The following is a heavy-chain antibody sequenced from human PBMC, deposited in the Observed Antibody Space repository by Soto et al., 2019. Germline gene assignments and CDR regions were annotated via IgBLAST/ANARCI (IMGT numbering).Heavy chain of an antibody. CDR2: INPKTGVI. Sequence: ASVKVSCKTSGDTFTGYYMHWVRQAPGQGLEWMGWINPKTGVINSAQKFQGRVTMTRDTSISMAYIELSRLTSDDTAVYYCARALREWDGPSYTKLNYWGQGTLVTVYS. CDR1: GDTFTGYY. J-gene: IGHJ4*02. CDR3: ARALREWDGPSYTKLNY. V-gene: IGHV1-2*02. D-gene: IGHD1-26*01.